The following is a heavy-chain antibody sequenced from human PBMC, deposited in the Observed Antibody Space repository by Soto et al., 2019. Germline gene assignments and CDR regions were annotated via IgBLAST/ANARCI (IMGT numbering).Heavy chain of an antibody. Sequence: QVQLVESGGGVVQPGRSLRLSCAASGFTFSSYGMHWVRQAPGKGLEWVAVISFDGSNKYYADSVKGRFTISRDNSRNTLYLQMNSLRAEDTAVYYCAKDLGATSAYFDLWGRGTLVTVSS. D-gene: IGHD1-26*01. CDR2: ISFDGSNK. J-gene: IGHJ2*01. CDR1: GFTFSSYG. CDR3: AKDLGATSAYFDL. V-gene: IGHV3-30*18.